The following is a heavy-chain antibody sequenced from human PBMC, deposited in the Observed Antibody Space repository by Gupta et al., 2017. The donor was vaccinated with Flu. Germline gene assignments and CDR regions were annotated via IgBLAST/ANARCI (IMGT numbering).Heavy chain of an antibody. V-gene: IGHV3-33*01. CDR1: GFTFSSYG. CDR2: IWYDGSNK. J-gene: IGHJ6*02. CDR3: ARDQNSYDLWSGYYYYYYGMDV. Sequence: QVQLVESGGGVVQPGRSLRLSCAASGFTFSSYGMHWVRQAPGKGLEWVAVIWYDGSNKYYADSVKGRFTISRDNSKNTLYLQMNSLRAEDTAVYDGARDQNSYDLWSGYYYYYYGMDVWGQGTTVTVSS. D-gene: IGHD3-3*01.